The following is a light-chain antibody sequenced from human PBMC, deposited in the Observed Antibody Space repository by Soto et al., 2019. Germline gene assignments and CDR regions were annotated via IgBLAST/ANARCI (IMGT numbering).Light chain of an antibody. CDR1: QSISRR. V-gene: IGKV1-5*01. Sequence: DIQMIQSPSALSASVGDRVTITCRASQSISRRLAWYQQKPGTAPKLLIYDASSLESGVPAWFSGSGSGTQFKLNISSLQPDDFASYYCQQYTSYPWTFGQGNRVAIK. CDR3: QQYTSYPWT. CDR2: DAS. J-gene: IGKJ1*01.